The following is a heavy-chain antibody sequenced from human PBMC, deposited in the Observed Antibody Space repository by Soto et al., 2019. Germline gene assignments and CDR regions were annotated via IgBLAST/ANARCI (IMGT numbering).Heavy chain of an antibody. CDR3: ARVYILGAGSSYGMDV. CDR1: GYNFSSHV. CDR2: ISAHNGNT. J-gene: IGHJ6*02. Sequence: QAQLVQSGAEVKKPGASVKVSCKASGYNFSSHVISWVRQAPGQGFEGVGRISAHNGNTDYEQMLQGRVTMTTDTSTSTVYMELRSLRSDDAAVYYCARVYILGAGSSYGMDVWGQGTTVTVSS. D-gene: IGHD1-26*01. V-gene: IGHV1-18*01.